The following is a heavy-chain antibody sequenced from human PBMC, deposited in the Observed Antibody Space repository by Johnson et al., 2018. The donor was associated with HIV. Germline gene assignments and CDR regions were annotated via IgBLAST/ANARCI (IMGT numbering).Heavy chain of an antibody. V-gene: IGHV3-7*01. D-gene: IGHD3-9*01. CDR1: GFTFSSYW. CDR3: ARRDRSYDILTGYYKGDAFDI. CDR2: IKQDGSEK. J-gene: IGHJ3*02. Sequence: VQLVESGGGLVQPGGSLRLSCAASGFTFSSYWMSWVRQAPGKGLEWVANIKQDGSEKYYVDSVKGRFTISRDNAKNSLYLQMTSLRAEDTAVYYCARRDRSYDILTGYYKGDAFDIWGQGTMVTVSS.